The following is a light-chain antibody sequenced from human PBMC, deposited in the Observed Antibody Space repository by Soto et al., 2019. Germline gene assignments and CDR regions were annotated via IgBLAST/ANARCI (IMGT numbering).Light chain of an antibody. Sequence: EILLTQSPGTLSLSPGERATLSCRASQSVRNSYLAWYQQKPGQAPRLLIYGASGRATGIPDRFSGSGSGTDFTLTISRLEPEDFGVYYCQQYGSSPYTFGQGTKREI. V-gene: IGKV3-20*01. J-gene: IGKJ2*01. CDR2: GAS. CDR1: QSVRNSY. CDR3: QQYGSSPYT.